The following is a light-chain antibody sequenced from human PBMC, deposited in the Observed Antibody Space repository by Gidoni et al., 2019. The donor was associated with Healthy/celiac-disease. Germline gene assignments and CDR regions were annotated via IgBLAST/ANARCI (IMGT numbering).Light chain of an antibody. J-gene: IGLJ2*01. Sequence: SALTQPASVSGSPGQSITISCTGTSSDVGSYNLVSWYQQHPGKAPKLMIYEVSKRTSGVSNRFSGSKSGNTASLTISGLQAEDEADYYCCSYAGSSTLVFGGGTKLTVL. CDR3: CSYAGSSTLV. CDR1: SSDVGSYNL. V-gene: IGLV2-23*02. CDR2: EVS.